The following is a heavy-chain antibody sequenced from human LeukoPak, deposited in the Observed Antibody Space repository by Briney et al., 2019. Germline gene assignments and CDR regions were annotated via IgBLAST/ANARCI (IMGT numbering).Heavy chain of an antibody. V-gene: IGHV3-21*01. J-gene: IGHJ4*02. CDR1: GFTFSSYS. D-gene: IGHD6-13*01. Sequence: GGSLRLSCAASGFTFSSYSMNWVRQAPGKGLEWVSSISSSSYIYYADSVKGRFTISRDNAKNSLYLQMNRLRAEDTAVYYCARDSSSWYFDYWGQGTLVTVSS. CDR2: ISSSSYI. CDR3: ARDSSSWYFDY.